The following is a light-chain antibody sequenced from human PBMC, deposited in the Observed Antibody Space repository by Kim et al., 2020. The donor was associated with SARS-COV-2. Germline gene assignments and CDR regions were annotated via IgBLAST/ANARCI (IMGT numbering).Light chain of an antibody. CDR2: EIS. J-gene: IGLJ3*02. Sequence: QSALTQPASVSGSPGQSITISCTGAASDFGGHNYVSWFQQQPGKAPKLMIYEISIRPSGISNRFSGSKSGNSASLTISGLQADDEGDYYCSSYTTTSTWVFGGGTKVTVL. V-gene: IGLV2-14*01. CDR3: SSYTTTSTWV. CDR1: ASDFGGHNY.